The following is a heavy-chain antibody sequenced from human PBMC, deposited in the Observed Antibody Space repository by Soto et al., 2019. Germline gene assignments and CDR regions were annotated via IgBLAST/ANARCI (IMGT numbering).Heavy chain of an antibody. CDR3: AHRRPYSNSPEYFFDY. V-gene: IGHV2-5*02. Sequence: QITLKESGPTLVKPTQTLTLTCTFSGFSLSTSGVEVGWIRQPPGKALEWLALIYWDDDKRYKPSLKSRLTITHGPSRNQVVLTMTNMDPLDTATYYCAHRRPYSNSPEYFFDYWGQGTLVTVSS. CDR2: IYWDDDK. CDR1: GFSLSTSGVE. J-gene: IGHJ4*02. D-gene: IGHD6-6*01.